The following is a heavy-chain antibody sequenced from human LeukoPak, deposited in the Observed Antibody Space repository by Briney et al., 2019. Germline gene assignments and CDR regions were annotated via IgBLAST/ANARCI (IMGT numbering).Heavy chain of an antibody. V-gene: IGHV3-30*02. CDR3: ARGSRFGVVERDAFDI. CDR1: GFTFSSYG. D-gene: IGHD3-3*01. Sequence: GGSLRLSCAASGFTFSSYGMHWVRQAPGKGLEWVAFIRYDGSNKYYADSVKGRFTISRDNSKNTLYLQVNSLRAEDTAVYYCARGSRFGVVERDAFDIWGLGTMVTVSS. J-gene: IGHJ3*02. CDR2: IRYDGSNK.